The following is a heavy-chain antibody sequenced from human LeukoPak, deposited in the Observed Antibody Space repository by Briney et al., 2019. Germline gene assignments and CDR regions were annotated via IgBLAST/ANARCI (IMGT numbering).Heavy chain of an antibody. J-gene: IGHJ3*02. CDR2: INPNSGGT. V-gene: IGHV1-2*04. CDR1: GYTFTGYY. Sequence: ASVKVSCKASGYTFTGYYMHWVRQAPGQGREWMGWINPNSGGTNYAQKFQGWVTMTRDTSISTAYMELSRLRSDDTAVYYCARAGSCSGGSCYSDDFDIWGQGTMVTVSS. CDR3: ARAGSCSGGSCYSDDFDI. D-gene: IGHD2-15*01.